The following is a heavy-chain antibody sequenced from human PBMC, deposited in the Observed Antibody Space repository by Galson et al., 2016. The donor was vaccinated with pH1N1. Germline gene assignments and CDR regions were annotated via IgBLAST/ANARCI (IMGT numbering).Heavy chain of an antibody. CDR1: GFTFSRHT. Sequence: SLRLSCAASGFTFSRHTMHWVRQAPGKGLQYVSVIGTTGINISYEDSVRNRFTVSRDNVRYTLHLQMDSLRTEDTAIYYCARDNGYYTDFDYWGQGTLVTVSP. J-gene: IGHJ4*02. D-gene: IGHD5-18*01. CDR2: IGTTGINI. CDR3: ARDNGYYTDFDY. V-gene: IGHV3-64*02.